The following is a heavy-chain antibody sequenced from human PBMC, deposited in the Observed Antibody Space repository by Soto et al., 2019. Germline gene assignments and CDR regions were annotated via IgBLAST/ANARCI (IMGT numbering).Heavy chain of an antibody. J-gene: IGHJ4*02. CDR1: GGSISSSSYY. V-gene: IGHV4-39*01. CDR2: IYYSGST. D-gene: IGHD3-22*01. CDR3: ARHPPEPGVVVSYFDY. Sequence: QLQLQESGPGLVKPSETLSLTCTVSGGSISSSSYYWGWIRQPPGKGLEWIGSIYYSGSTYYNPSLKSRVTISVDTSKNQFSLKLSSVTAADTAVYYCARHPPEPGVVVSYFDYWGQGTLVTVSS.